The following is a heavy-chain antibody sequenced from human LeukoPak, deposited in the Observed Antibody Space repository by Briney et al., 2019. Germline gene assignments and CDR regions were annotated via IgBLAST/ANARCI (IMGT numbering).Heavy chain of an antibody. Sequence: GASLRLSCAASGFTFSSYSMNWVRQAPGKGLEWVSYISSSSTIYYADSVKGRFTISRDNAKNSLYLQMNSLRAEDTAVYYCARVIPGYSSGWYYFDYWGQGTLVTVSS. V-gene: IGHV3-48*04. D-gene: IGHD6-19*01. CDR3: ARVIPGYSSGWYYFDY. J-gene: IGHJ4*02. CDR2: ISSSSTI. CDR1: GFTFSSYS.